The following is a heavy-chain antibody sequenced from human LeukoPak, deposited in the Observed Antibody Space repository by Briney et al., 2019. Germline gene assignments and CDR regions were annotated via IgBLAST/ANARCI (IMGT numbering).Heavy chain of an antibody. Sequence: GGSLRLSCAASGFTFSRNAMSRVRQAPGKGLEWVSGTSGSGGSTYYADSVKGRFTISRDNSKNTLYLQMNSLRAEDTAVYYCAKDAHSIGWWGYCYFDLWGRGTLVTVSS. CDR2: TSGSGGST. J-gene: IGHJ2*01. CDR3: AKDAHSIGWWGYCYFDL. CDR1: GFTFSRNA. V-gene: IGHV3-23*01. D-gene: IGHD6-19*01.